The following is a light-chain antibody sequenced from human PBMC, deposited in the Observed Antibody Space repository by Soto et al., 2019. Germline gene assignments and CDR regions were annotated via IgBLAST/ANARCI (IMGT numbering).Light chain of an antibody. Sequence: DTQMTQSPSTLSASVGDRVTITCRASQSVSSWLAWYQQKPGRAPNLLIYEASTLESGVPPRFSGSGSGTEFPLTINSLPPDDFANYYCQQYNNSWTFGHGTKVEIK. CDR1: QSVSSW. J-gene: IGKJ1*01. CDR3: QQYNNSWT. CDR2: EAS. V-gene: IGKV1-5*03.